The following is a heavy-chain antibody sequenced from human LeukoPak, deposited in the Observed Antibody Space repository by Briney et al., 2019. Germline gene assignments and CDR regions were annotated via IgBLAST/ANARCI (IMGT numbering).Heavy chain of an antibody. D-gene: IGHD6-13*01. CDR1: GDSISGYY. J-gene: IGHJ4*02. V-gene: IGHV4-59*12. CDR3: ARDRTAAAGSPFDY. CDR2: IYYSGNT. Sequence: SETLSLTCTVSGDSISGYYWNWIRRPPGKALEWIGNIYYSGNTKYNPSLNSRVSMSMDTSAKQFSLRLSSATAADTAVYYCARDRTAAAGSPFDYWGQGTLVTVSS.